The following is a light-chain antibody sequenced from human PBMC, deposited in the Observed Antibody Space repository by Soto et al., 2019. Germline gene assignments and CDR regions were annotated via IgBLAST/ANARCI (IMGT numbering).Light chain of an antibody. J-gene: IGKJ1*01. CDR2: AAS. Sequence: DIQMTESPSSLSASVGDRVIITCRASQSVGSYLSWYQQKQGKAPKLLIYAASTLQSGVPSRFSGSGSGTEFTLTISSLQPDDFATYYCQQYNSYPWTFGQGTKVDIK. V-gene: IGKV1-5*01. CDR1: QSVGSY. CDR3: QQYNSYPWT.